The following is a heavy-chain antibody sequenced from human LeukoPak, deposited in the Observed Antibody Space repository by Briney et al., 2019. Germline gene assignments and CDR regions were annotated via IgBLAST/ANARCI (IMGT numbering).Heavy chain of an antibody. J-gene: IGHJ5*02. CDR2: ISYDGSNK. V-gene: IGHV3-30*18. D-gene: IGHD1-14*01. CDR3: AKDITPGGYNWFDP. Sequence: GGSLRLSCAASGLTFSSYGMHWVRQAPGKGLEWVAVISYDGSNKYYADSVKGRFTISRDNSKDTLYLQMNSLRAEDTAVYYCAKDITPGGYNWFDPWGQGTLVTVSS. CDR1: GLTFSSYG.